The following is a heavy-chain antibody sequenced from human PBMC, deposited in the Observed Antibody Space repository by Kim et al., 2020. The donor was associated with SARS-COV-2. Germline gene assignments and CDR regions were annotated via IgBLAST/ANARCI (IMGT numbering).Heavy chain of an antibody. V-gene: IGHV3-23*01. J-gene: IGHJ4*02. CDR1: GFTFSSYA. CDR3: AKDLLYSMTTVPNFDY. D-gene: IGHD4-4*01. CDR2: ISGSGGST. Sequence: GGSLRLSCAASGFTFSSYAMSWVRQAPGKGLEWVSAISGSGGSTYYADSVKGRFTISRDNSKNTLYLQMNSLRAEDTAVYYCAKDLLYSMTTVPNFDYWGQGTLVTVSS.